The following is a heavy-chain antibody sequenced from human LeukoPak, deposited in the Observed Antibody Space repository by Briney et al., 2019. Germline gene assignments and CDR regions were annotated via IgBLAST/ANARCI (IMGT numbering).Heavy chain of an antibody. CDR3: ATTMVRGVIISRYYYYYMDV. J-gene: IGHJ6*03. D-gene: IGHD3-10*01. Sequence: GASVKVSCKASGYTFTGYYMHWVRQAPGRGLEWMGWINPNSGGTNYAQKFQGRVTMTRDTSISTAYMELSRLSSDDTAVYYCATTMVRGVIISRYYYYYMDVWGKGTTVTVSS. CDR1: GYTFTGYY. CDR2: INPNSGGT. V-gene: IGHV1-2*02.